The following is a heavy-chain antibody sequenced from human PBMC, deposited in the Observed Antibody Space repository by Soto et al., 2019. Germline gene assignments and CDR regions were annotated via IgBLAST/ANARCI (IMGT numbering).Heavy chain of an antibody. J-gene: IGHJ4*02. CDR3: ARSSLKATVTTRFLRGFDY. CDR2: ISGSGGST. CDR1: GFTFSSYA. Sequence: GGSLRLSCAASGFTFSSYAMSWVRQAPGKGLEWVSAISGSGGSTYYADSVKGRFTISRDNSKNTLYLQMNSLRAEDTAVYYCARSSLKATVTTRFLRGFDYWGQGTLVTVSS. V-gene: IGHV3-23*01. D-gene: IGHD4-17*01.